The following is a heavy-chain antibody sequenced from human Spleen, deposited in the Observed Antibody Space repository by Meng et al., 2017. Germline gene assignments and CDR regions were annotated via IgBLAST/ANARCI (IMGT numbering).Heavy chain of an antibody. J-gene: IGHJ4*02. CDR3: ARAPRGTYFDY. D-gene: IGHD1-26*01. Sequence: QVHLQESGPGLVKPSQTLSLTCTVSGGSISSGDYYWSWLRQHPGEGLEWIGYIYYSGSTYYNPSLTSRISMSVDPSKSQFSLKVSSVTAADTAVYFCARAPRGTYFDYWGQGTLVTVSS. V-gene: IGHV4-30-4*08. CDR2: IYYSGST. CDR1: GGSISSGDYY.